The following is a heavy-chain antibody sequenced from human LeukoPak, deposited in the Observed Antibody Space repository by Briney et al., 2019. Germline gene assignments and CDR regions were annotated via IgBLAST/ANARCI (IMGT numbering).Heavy chain of an antibody. V-gene: IGHV4-61*02. CDR3: ARDDDYYDSSGYYS. D-gene: IGHD3-22*01. CDR2: IYTSGST. J-gene: IGHJ4*02. Sequence: SETLSLTCTVSGGSISSGSYYWSWIRQPAGKGLEWIGRIYTSGSTDYNPSLKSRVTISVDTSKNQFSLKLSSVTAADTAVYYCARDDDYYDSSGYYSWGQGTLVTVSS. CDR1: GGSISSGSYY.